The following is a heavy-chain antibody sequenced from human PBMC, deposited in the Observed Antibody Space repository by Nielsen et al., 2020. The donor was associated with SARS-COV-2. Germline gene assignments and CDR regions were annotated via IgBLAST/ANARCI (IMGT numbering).Heavy chain of an antibody. CDR2: IYYSGST. CDR3: ARLSGSYFTYFDY. CDR1: GGSISSSSYY. J-gene: IGHJ4*02. Sequence: SETLSLTCTVSGGSISSSSYYWGWIRQPPGKGLEWIGSIYYSGSTYYNPSLKSRVTISVDTSKNQFSLKLSSVTAADTAVYYCARLSGSYFTYFDYWGQVTLVTVSS. V-gene: IGHV4-39*01. D-gene: IGHD1-26*01.